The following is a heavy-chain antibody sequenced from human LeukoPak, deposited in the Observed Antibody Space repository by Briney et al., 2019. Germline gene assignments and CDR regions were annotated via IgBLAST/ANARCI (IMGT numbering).Heavy chain of an antibody. CDR2: ISYDGSNK. Sequence: GGSLRLSCAASGFTFSSYAMHWVRQAPGKGLEWVAVISYDGSNKYYADSVKGRFTTSRDNSKNTLYLQMNSLRAEDTAVYYCARYSSPPGAFDIWGQGTMVTVSS. CDR3: ARYSSPPGAFDI. D-gene: IGHD2-21*01. CDR1: GFTFSSYA. J-gene: IGHJ3*02. V-gene: IGHV3-30*04.